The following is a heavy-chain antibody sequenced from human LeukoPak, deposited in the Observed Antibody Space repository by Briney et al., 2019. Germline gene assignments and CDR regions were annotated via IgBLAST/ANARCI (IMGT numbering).Heavy chain of an antibody. V-gene: IGHV3-30*04. CDR2: ISFDGSYK. J-gene: IGHJ4*02. CDR1: GFTFSSYA. Sequence: GGSLRLSCAASGFTFSSYAIHWVRQAPGRGLEWVAVISFDGSYKYYADSVTGRFTISRDNSKNTLYLQTNSLRVEDTAVYYCARDYRATVVSSGPDYWGQGALVAVSS. D-gene: IGHD4-23*01. CDR3: ARDYRATVVSSGPDY.